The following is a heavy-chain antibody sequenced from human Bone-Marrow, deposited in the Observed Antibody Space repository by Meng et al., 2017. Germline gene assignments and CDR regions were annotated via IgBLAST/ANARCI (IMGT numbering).Heavy chain of an antibody. V-gene: IGHV4-39*07. Sequence: SETLSLTCTVSGGSISSSSYYWGWIRQPPGKGLEWIGSIYYSGSTYYNPSLKSRVTMSVDTSKNQFSLKLSSVTAADTAVYYCARILIAATGKFDYWGQGILVTVSS. CDR2: IYYSGST. CDR1: GGSISSSSYY. CDR3: ARILIAATGKFDY. J-gene: IGHJ4*02. D-gene: IGHD6-13*01.